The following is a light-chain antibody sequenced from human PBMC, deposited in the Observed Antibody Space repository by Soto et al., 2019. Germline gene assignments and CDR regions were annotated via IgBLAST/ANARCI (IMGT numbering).Light chain of an antibody. CDR1: QDISNY. V-gene: IGKV1-33*01. J-gene: IGKJ5*01. CDR3: QQYENLPFT. Sequence: DIQMTQSPSSLSASAGDRITIXXQASQDISNYLNWYQQKPGKAPKXLIYDASNLETGVPSRFSGSGSGTDFTFTISSLQPEDIATYYCQQYENLPFTFGQGTRLEIK. CDR2: DAS.